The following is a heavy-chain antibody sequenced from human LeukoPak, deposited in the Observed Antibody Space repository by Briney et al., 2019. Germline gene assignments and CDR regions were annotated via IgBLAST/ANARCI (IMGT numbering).Heavy chain of an antibody. V-gene: IGHV3-48*03. CDR2: ITSSGSTR. Sequence: GGSLRLSCAASGFTFSSYEMNWVRQAPGKGLEWVSYITSSGSTRYYADSVKGRFTISRDNAKNSLYLQMNSLRAEDTAVYYCARETGYSLFDYWGQGTLVTVSS. J-gene: IGHJ4*02. D-gene: IGHD3-9*01. CDR3: ARETGYSLFDY. CDR1: GFTFSSYE.